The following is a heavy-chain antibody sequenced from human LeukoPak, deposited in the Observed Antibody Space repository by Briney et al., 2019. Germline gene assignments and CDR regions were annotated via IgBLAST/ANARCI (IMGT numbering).Heavy chain of an antibody. CDR2: ISSNGGST. D-gene: IGHD1-26*01. V-gene: IGHV3-64*01. Sequence: GGSLRLSCAASGFTFSSYAMHWVRQAPGKGLEYVSAISSNGGSTYYANSVKGRFTISRDNSKHTLYLQMGSLRAEDMAVYYCARETRIVGATSIYFDYWGQGTLVTVSS. J-gene: IGHJ4*02. CDR1: GFTFSSYA. CDR3: ARETRIVGATSIYFDY.